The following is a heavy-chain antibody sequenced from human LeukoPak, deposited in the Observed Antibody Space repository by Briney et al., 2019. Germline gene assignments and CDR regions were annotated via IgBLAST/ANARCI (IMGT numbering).Heavy chain of an antibody. Sequence: PGGSLRLSCAASGFTFRNHWMHWVRQAPGKGLVWVARINSDGSDRSHADSVEGRFTISRDNAKDTLYLQMNSLRVEDTAVYYCARNNWGIDYWGQGTLVAVSS. D-gene: IGHD7-27*01. V-gene: IGHV3-74*01. CDR3: ARNNWGIDY. CDR2: INSDGSDR. CDR1: GFTFRNHW. J-gene: IGHJ4*02.